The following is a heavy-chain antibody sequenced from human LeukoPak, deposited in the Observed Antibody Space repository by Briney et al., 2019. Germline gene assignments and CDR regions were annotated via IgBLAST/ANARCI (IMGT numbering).Heavy chain of an antibody. CDR1: GGSFSGYY. J-gene: IGHJ4*02. V-gene: IGHV4-34*01. D-gene: IGHD4-17*01. Sequence: SETLSLTCAVYGGSFSGYYWSWIRQPPGKGLEWIGEINHSGSTNYNPSPKSRVTISVDTSKDQFSLKLSSVTAADTAVYYCARAGYGDRSRYYWGQGTLVTVSS. CDR2: INHSGST. CDR3: ARAGYGDRSRYY.